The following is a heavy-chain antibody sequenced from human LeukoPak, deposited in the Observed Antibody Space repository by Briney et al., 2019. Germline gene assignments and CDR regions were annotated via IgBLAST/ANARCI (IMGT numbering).Heavy chain of an antibody. CDR3: ARGGADIAS. V-gene: IGHV3-30*03. J-gene: IGHJ5*02. CDR1: GFTFSSYG. D-gene: IGHD5-12*01. Sequence: GGSLRLSCAASGFTFSSYGMHWVRQAPGKGLEWVAVISYDGSNKYYADSVKGRFTISRDNSKNTLYLQMNSLTAEDTAVYYCARGGADIASWGQGTLVTVSS. CDR2: ISYDGSNK.